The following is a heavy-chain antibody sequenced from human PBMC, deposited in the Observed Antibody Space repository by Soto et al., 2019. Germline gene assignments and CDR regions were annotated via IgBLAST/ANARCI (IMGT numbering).Heavy chain of an antibody. CDR3: AKDSPLPSPTGSYYGIDV. J-gene: IGHJ6*02. V-gene: IGHV3-30*18. Sequence: LRLSCAASGFTFSSYGMYWVRQAPGKGLEWVAVISYDGSNKYYADSVKGRFTISRDNSKNTLYLQMNSLRAEDTAVYYCAKDSPLPSPTGSYYGIDVWGQGTTVTVSS. CDR1: GFTFSSYG. CDR2: ISYDGSNK.